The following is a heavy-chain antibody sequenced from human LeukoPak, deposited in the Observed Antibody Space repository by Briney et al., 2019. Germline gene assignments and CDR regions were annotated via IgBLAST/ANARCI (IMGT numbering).Heavy chain of an antibody. Sequence: GGSLRLSCAASGFTFSNYWLSWVRQVPGKGPEWVANIRQDAKEIYYVDSVKGRFTISRDNAKNSLYLQMNSLRAEDTAVYYCARNMVRGYEDAFDIWGQGTMVTVSS. V-gene: IGHV3-7*01. CDR2: IRQDAKEI. CDR3: ARNMVRGYEDAFDI. CDR1: GFTFSNYW. D-gene: IGHD3-10*01. J-gene: IGHJ3*02.